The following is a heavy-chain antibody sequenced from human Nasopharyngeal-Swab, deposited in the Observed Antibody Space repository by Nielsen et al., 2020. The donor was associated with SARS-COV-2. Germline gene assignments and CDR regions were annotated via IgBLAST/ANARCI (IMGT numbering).Heavy chain of an antibody. V-gene: IGHV1-8*01. J-gene: IGHJ6*02. Sequence: ASVKVSCKASGYTFTSYDTNWVRQATGQGLEWMGWMNPNNGNTGYAQKFQGRVTMTRNTSISTAYMQLSSLRSEDTAVYYCARGAPRRFKYYYGMDVWGQGTTVTVSS. CDR2: MNPNNGNT. CDR1: GYTFTSYD. D-gene: IGHD3-3*01. CDR3: ARGAPRRFKYYYGMDV.